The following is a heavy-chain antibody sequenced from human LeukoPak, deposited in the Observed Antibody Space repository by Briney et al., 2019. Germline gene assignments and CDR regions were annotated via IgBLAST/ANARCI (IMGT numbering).Heavy chain of an antibody. Sequence: GGSLRLSCAASGFTFDRFTIHWVRQTPGKGLEWVSLINWDGDITEYADSVKGRFTISRDNSKNSLFLQMNSLRTEDTALYYCAKGNILTGPPDSWGQGTLVTVSS. V-gene: IGHV3-43*01. J-gene: IGHJ4*02. CDR2: INWDGDIT. CDR1: GFTFDRFT. D-gene: IGHD3-9*01. CDR3: AKGNILTGPPDS.